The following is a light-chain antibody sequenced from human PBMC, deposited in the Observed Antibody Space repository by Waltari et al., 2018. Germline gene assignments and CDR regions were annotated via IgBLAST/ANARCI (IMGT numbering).Light chain of an antibody. J-gene: IGLJ2*01. CDR2: EVS. V-gene: IGLV2-8*01. CDR3: SSYAGSNNYVA. CDR1: SSDVGGYDY. Sequence: QSALTQPPSASGSPGQSVTISCTGTSSDVGGYDYVSWYQQHPGKAPKLMIYEVSKQPPGVPDRCYGSKSGNTASLTVSGLQGEDEADYYCSSYAGSNNYVAFGGGTKLTVL.